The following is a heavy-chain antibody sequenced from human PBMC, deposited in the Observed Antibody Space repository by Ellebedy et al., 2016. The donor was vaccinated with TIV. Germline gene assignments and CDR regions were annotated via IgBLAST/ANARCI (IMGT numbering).Heavy chain of an antibody. Sequence: AASVKVSCKASGYTFTSCYMHWVRQAPGQGLAGMGIINPSGGSTPYAQKLQGRVTMTRDTSTSTVYMEMSSLRSEDTAVYYCARARSSGWLHTPDYWGQGTLVTVSS. D-gene: IGHD6-19*01. CDR1: GYTFTSCY. J-gene: IGHJ4*02. CDR3: ARARSSGWLHTPDY. V-gene: IGHV1-46*04. CDR2: INPSGGST.